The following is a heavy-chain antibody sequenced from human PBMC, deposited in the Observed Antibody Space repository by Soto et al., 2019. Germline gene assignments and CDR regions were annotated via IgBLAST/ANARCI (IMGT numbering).Heavy chain of an antibody. V-gene: IGHV1-69*13. Sequence: GASVKVSCKASGGTFSSYAISWVRQAPGQGLEWMGGIIPIFGTANYAQKFQGRVTITADESTSTAYMELSSLRSEDTAVYYCARSSSYDSSGYPPLYYYYYGMDVWGQGTTVTVSS. D-gene: IGHD3-22*01. J-gene: IGHJ6*02. CDR3: ARSSSYDSSGYPPLYYYYYGMDV. CDR1: GGTFSSYA. CDR2: IIPIFGTA.